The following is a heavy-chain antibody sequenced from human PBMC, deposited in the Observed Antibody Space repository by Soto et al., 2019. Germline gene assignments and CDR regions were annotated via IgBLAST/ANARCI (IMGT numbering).Heavy chain of an antibody. Sequence: QVQLVESGGGVVQPGRSLRLSCAASGFTFSSYGMHWVRQAPGKGLEWVAVISYDGSNKYYADSVKGRVTISRDNSKNTLYRQMNSLRAEDTAVYYCAKNWNDEDYWGQGTLVTVSS. CDR2: ISYDGSNK. V-gene: IGHV3-30*18. J-gene: IGHJ4*02. CDR1: GFTFSSYG. CDR3: AKNWNDEDY. D-gene: IGHD1-1*01.